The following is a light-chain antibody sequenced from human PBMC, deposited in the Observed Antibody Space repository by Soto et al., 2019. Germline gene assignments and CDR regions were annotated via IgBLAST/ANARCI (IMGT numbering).Light chain of an antibody. V-gene: IGLV2-14*01. CDR1: SSDVGGYNY. CDR2: DVS. CDR3: SSNKSNTPPVHV. Sequence: QSVLTQPASVSGSPGQSITISCTGTSSDVGGYNYVSWYQQHPGKAPKLMIYDVSNRPSGVSNRFSGSKSGNTASLTISGLQAEDDFYYYCSSNKSNTPPVHVSGPGTK. J-gene: IGLJ1*01.